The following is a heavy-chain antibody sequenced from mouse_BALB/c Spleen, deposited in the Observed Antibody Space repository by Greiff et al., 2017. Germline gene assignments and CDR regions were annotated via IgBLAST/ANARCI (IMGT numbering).Heavy chain of an antibody. CDR3: ARGDDGYPYYAMDY. Sequence: VQLQESGAELARPGASVKMSCKASGYTFTSYTMHWVKQRPGQGLEWIGYINPSSGYTNYNQKFKDKATLTADKSSSTAYMQLSSLTSEDSAVYYCARGDDGYPYYAMDYWGQGTSVTVSS. CDR1: GYTFTSYT. V-gene: IGHV1-4*01. CDR2: INPSSGYT. J-gene: IGHJ4*01. D-gene: IGHD2-3*01.